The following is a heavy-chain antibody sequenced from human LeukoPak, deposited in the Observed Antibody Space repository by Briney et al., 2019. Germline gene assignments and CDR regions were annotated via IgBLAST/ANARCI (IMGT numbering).Heavy chain of an antibody. J-gene: IGHJ4*02. CDR1: GIKLSDYY. CDR3: ASLLTYYDFLTGYYKGDYFDY. CDR2: IGSSGSPI. D-gene: IGHD3-9*01. V-gene: IGHV3-11*04. Sequence: GRSLRLSCAAFGIKLSDYYMGWIRQAPGKGLEWVSNIGSSGSPIYYADSVKGRFTISRDNSKDSLYLQKNSLRAEDTAVYYCASLLTYYDFLTGYYKGDYFDYWGQGTLVTVSS.